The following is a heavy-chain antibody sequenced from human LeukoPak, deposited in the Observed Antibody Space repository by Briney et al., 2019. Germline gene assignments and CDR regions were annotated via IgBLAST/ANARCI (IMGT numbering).Heavy chain of an antibody. V-gene: IGHV1-8*01. CDR3: ARVDYYGSGSYLREYYYYGMDV. J-gene: IGHJ6*02. CDR2: MNPNSSNT. D-gene: IGHD3-10*01. Sequence: GASVKVSCKASGYTFTSYDINWVRQATAQGLEWMRWMNPNSSNTGYAQKFQGRVTMTRNTSISTAYMELSSLRSEDTAVYYCARVDYYGSGSYLREYYYYGMDVWGQGTTVTVSS. CDR1: GYTFTSYD.